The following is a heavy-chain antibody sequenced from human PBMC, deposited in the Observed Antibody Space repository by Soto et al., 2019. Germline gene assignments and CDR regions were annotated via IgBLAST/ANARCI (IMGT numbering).Heavy chain of an antibody. CDR1: CGSISSYY. J-gene: IGHJ4*02. CDR3: ASRDPGTSVDY. V-gene: IGHV4-59*01. Sequence: PSDTLSLTCTVSCGSISSYYWSWIRQPPGKGLEWIGYIYYSGSTNYNPSLKSRVTISVDTSKNQSSLKLSSVTAADTAVYYCASRDPGTSVDYWGQGTLVTVSS. D-gene: IGHD1-7*01. CDR2: IYYSGST.